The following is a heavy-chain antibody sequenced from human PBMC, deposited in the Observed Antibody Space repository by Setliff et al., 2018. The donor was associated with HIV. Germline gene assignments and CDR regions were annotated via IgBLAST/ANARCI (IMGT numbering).Heavy chain of an antibody. J-gene: IGHJ5*02. Sequence: SETLSLTCPRRVSGGSISSSTYYWGWIRQPPGKGLEWIGDIFHTGSTYYNPSLKSRVAISVDTSENQFSLKLNSVTAADTAVYYCARRGRDGVFIMFATGFDPWGQGALVTVSS. V-gene: IGHV4-39*01. CDR2: IFHTGST. D-gene: IGHD2-8*01. CDR1: GGSISSSTYY. CDR3: ARRGRDGVFIMFATGFDP.